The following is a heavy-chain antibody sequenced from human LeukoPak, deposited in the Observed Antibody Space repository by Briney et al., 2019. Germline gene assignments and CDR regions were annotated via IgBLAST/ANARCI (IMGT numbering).Heavy chain of an antibody. CDR1: GFTFSSYA. J-gene: IGHJ4*02. D-gene: IGHD6-13*01. CDR3: ARDRTLSSFVRFDY. CDR2: ISGSGGST. Sequence: GGSLRLSCAASGFTFSSYAMSWVRQAPGKGLEWVSAISGSGGSTYYADSVKGRFTISRDNSKNTLYLQMNSLRAEDTAVYYCARDRTLSSFVRFDYWGQGTLVTVSS. V-gene: IGHV3-23*01.